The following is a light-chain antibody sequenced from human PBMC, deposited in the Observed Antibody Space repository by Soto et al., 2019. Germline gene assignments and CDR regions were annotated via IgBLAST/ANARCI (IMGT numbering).Light chain of an antibody. CDR3: XXXXXSPFT. CDR1: QSVSSTY. V-gene: IGKV3D-20*01. Sequence: PGERATLSCGASQSVSSTYLAWYQQKPGLAPRLLIYDASSRATGIPDRFSGSGSGTDFTLTISRLEPEDFAVYYXXXXXXSPFTFGQGTKLEIK. J-gene: IGKJ2*01. CDR2: DAS.